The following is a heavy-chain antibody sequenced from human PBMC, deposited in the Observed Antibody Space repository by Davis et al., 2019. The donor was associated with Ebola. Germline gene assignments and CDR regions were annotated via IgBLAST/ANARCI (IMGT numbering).Heavy chain of an antibody. J-gene: IGHJ4*02. D-gene: IGHD6-13*01. Sequence: GESLKISCKGSGYSFTSYWISWVRQMPGKGLECMGIIFPGDSDTRYSPSFQGQVTISADKSISTAYLQWSSLKASDTAMYYCARVAAAGTEGPFDYWGQGTLVTVSS. CDR1: GYSFTSYW. CDR3: ARVAAAGTEGPFDY. CDR2: IFPGDSDT. V-gene: IGHV5-51*01.